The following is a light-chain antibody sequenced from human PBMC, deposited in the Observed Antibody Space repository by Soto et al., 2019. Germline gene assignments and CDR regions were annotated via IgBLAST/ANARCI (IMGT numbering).Light chain of an antibody. CDR2: STN. Sequence: QAVVTQEPSFSVSPGGTVTLTCGLSSGSVSTSYYPSWYQQTPGQAPRTLIYSTNIRSSGVPDRFSGSILGNKAALTITGAQADDESEYYCLLYMGSGVSVVGGGTKLT. J-gene: IGLJ3*02. CDR3: LLYMGSGVSV. CDR1: SGSVSTSYY. V-gene: IGLV8-61*01.